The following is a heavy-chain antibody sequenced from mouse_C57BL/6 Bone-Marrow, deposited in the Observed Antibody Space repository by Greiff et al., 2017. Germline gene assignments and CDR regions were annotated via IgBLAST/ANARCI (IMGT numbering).Heavy chain of an antibody. V-gene: IGHV1-69*01. CDR1: GYTFTSYW. CDR2: IDPSDSYT. D-gene: IGHD2-4*01. Sequence: QVQLQQPGAELVMPGASVKLSCKASGYTFTSYWMHWVKQRPGQGLEWIGEIDPSDSYTNYNQKFKGKSTLTVDKSSSTAYMQLSSLTSEDSAVYYCAYDDDGNWYFDVGGTGTTVTVSS. CDR3: AYDDDGNWYFDV. J-gene: IGHJ1*03.